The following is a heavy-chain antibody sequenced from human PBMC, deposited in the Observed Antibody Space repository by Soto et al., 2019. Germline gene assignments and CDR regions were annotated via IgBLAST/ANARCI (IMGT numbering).Heavy chain of an antibody. J-gene: IGHJ4*02. Sequence: GGSLRLSCAASGFTFSSYAMSWVRQALGRGLEWVSAISGSGGSTYYADSVKGRFTISRDNSKNTLYLQMNSLRAEDTAVYYCAKDLNRRHSSGWYVDYWGQGTLVTVS. D-gene: IGHD6-19*01. V-gene: IGHV3-23*01. CDR3: AKDLNRRHSSGWYVDY. CDR2: ISGSGGST. CDR1: GFTFSSYA.